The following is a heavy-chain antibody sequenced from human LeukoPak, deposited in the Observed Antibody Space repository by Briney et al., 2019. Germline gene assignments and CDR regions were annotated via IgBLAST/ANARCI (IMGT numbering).Heavy chain of an antibody. J-gene: IGHJ4*02. D-gene: IGHD6-6*01. V-gene: IGHV4-4*07. CDR1: GGSITSYY. CDR2: IHTSGST. Sequence: SETLSLTCTVSGGSITSYYWSYIRQPAGKGLEWIGRIHTSGSTNYNPSLKSRVTMSVDTSKNQFSLKLSSVTAADTAIYYCARESSGTSIAARVFDSWGQGTLVTVSS. CDR3: ARESSGTSIAARVFDS.